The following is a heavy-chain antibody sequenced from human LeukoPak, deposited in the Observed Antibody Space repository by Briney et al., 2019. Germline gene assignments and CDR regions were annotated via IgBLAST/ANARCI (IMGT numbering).Heavy chain of an antibody. CDR3: ARDSSVSSGYYLRAFDI. J-gene: IGHJ3*02. D-gene: IGHD3-22*01. CDR1: GGSISSSSYY. Sequence: SETLSLTCTVSGGSISSSSYYWGWIRQPPGKGLEWIGSIYYSGSTYYNPSLKSRVTISVDTSKNQFSLKLSSVTAADTAVYYCARDSSVSSGYYLRAFDIWGQGTMVTVSS. CDR2: IYYSGST. V-gene: IGHV4-39*07.